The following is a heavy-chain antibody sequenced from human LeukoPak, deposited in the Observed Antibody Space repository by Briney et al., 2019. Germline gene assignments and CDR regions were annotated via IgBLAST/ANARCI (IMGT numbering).Heavy chain of an antibody. CDR1: GYTFTGYY. CDR3: AKVQTYRTSEGWFDP. J-gene: IGHJ5*02. V-gene: IGHV1-2*02. CDR2: INPNSGVT. D-gene: IGHD6-13*01. Sequence: RGASVKVSCKASGYTFTGYYMHWVRQAPGQGLEWVGWINPNSGVTNYAQKLQGRVTMTGDTSINTAYMELSRLRSDDTAVYYCAKVQTYRTSEGWFDPWGQGTLVTVSS.